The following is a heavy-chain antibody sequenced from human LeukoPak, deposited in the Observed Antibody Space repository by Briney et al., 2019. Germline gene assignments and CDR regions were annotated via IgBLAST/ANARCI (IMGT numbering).Heavy chain of an antibody. Sequence: KPSETLSLTCIVSGGSISSYYWTWVRQPPGKGLEWIGNIDFSGAINYNPSLKSRVTMSVDMSKNQFSLKLNSVTAADTAVYYCARSSTNGWYYIDYWGQGTLVTVSP. V-gene: IGHV4-59*01. CDR3: ARSSTNGWYYIDY. CDR2: IDFSGAI. D-gene: IGHD6-19*01. CDR1: GGSISSYY. J-gene: IGHJ4*02.